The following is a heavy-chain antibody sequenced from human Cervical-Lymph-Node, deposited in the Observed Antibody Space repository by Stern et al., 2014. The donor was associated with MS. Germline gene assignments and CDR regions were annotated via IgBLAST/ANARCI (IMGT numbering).Heavy chain of an antibody. Sequence: QVQLVQSGAEVERPGSSVKVSCMAYGYTFTAYFLHVVRQDPGQGLEGMGWLSPNTVSATYAQKSQDMVTMTRYTSINTGYMEVSSLSSDDTAVYYCARDRGSYSDYWGQGTLVAVSS. J-gene: IGHJ4*02. D-gene: IGHD1-26*01. CDR1: GYTFTAYF. CDR3: ARDRGSYSDY. V-gene: IGHV1-2*02. CDR2: LSPNTVSA.